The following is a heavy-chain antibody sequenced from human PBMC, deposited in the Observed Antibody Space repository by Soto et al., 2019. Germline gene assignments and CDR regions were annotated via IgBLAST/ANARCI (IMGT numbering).Heavy chain of an antibody. J-gene: IGHJ4*02. CDR2: ISGSGGSP. V-gene: IGHV3-23*01. D-gene: IGHD3-16*02. CDR3: ATDSHDYIWGSYRYYYFDY. CDR1: GFTFSSDA. Sequence: GGSLRLSCAASGFTFSSDAMSWVRQAPGKGLEWVSAISGSGGSPYYADSVKGRFTISRDNSKNTLYLKMNSLRAEDTAVYYCATDSHDYIWGSYRYYYFDYWGQGTLVTVSS.